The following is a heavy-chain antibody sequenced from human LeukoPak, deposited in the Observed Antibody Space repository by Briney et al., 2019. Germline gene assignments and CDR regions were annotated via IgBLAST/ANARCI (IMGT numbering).Heavy chain of an antibody. CDR2: ISSSSSYI. D-gene: IGHD6-19*01. CDR1: GFTFSSYS. CDR3: ARKAVAGTLDY. V-gene: IGHV3-21*01. Sequence: GGSLRLSCAASGFTFSSYSMNWVRQAPGKGLEWVSSISSSSSYIYYVDSVKGRFTISRDNAKNSLYLQMNSLRAEDTAVYYCARKAVAGTLDYWGQGTLVTVSS. J-gene: IGHJ4*02.